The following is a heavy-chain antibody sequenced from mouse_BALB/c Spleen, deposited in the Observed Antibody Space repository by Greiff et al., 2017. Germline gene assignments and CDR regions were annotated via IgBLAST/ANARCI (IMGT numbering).Heavy chain of an antibody. V-gene: IGHV5-17*02. J-gene: IGHJ2*01. CDR2: ISSGSSTI. CDR3: ARSPLYYGSSYGYFDY. Sequence: EVKVVESGGGLVQPGGSRKLSCAASGFTFSSFGMHWVRQAPEKGLEWVAYISSGSSTIYYADTVKGRFTISRDNPKNTLFLQMTSLRSEDTAMYYCARSPLYYGSSYGYFDYWGQGTTLTVSS. D-gene: IGHD1-1*01. CDR1: GFTFSSFG.